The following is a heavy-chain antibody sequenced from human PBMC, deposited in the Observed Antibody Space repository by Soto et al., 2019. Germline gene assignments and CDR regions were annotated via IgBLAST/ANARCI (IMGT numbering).Heavy chain of an antibody. D-gene: IGHD3-10*01. CDR1: GYNFINYG. CDR3: VRDLDGSGSYYTDY. J-gene: IGHJ4*02. V-gene: IGHV1-18*01. CDR2: IRVHNGNT. Sequence: GASVKVSCKASGYNFINYGITWVRQAPGQGLEWMGWIRVHNGNTNYAQKLQGRVTMTTDTSTSTAYMELRSLRSDDTAVYYCVRDLDGSGSYYTDYWGPGTLATVSS.